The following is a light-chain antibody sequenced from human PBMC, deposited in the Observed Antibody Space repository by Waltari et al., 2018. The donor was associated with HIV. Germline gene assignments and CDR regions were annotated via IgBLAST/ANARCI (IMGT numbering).Light chain of an antibody. CDR3: QQSYTIPLT. Sequence: DIVLTQSPDSLTVSLGEGAPISCRSSQTLFYSPDNQIHLAWYQQKAGQSPRLLVSRASLRQPGVADRFSGSGSGTNFTLTISNVQADDVAIYYCQQSYTIPLTFGPGTRVDI. CDR2: RAS. V-gene: IGKV4-1*01. CDR1: QTLFYSPDNQIH. J-gene: IGKJ3*01.